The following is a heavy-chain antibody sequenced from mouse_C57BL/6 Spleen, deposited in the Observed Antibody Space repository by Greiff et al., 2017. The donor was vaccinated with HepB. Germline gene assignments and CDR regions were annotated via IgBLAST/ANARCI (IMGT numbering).Heavy chain of an antibody. J-gene: IGHJ1*03. CDR1: GYTFTDYN. Sequence: EVQLQQSGPELVKPGASVKMSCKASGYTFTDYNMHWVKQSHGKSLEWIGYINPNNGGTSYNQKFKGKATLTVNKSSSTAYMELRSLTSEDSAVYYCARYALRLWYFDVWGTGTTVTVSS. D-gene: IGHD2-4*01. CDR3: ARYALRLWYFDV. CDR2: INPNNGGT. V-gene: IGHV1-22*01.